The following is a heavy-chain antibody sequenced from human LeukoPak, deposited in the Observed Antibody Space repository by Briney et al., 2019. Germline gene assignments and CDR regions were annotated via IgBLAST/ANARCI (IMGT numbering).Heavy chain of an antibody. J-gene: IGHJ5*02. Sequence: PGGSLRLSCAASGFTFSSYWMSWVRQAPGKGLEWVANIKQDGSEKYYVDSVKGRFTISRDNAKNSLYLQMNSLRAEDTAVYYCARDWGDTIFGVSCWFDPWGQGTLVTVSS. D-gene: IGHD3-3*01. CDR3: ARDWGDTIFGVSCWFDP. CDR1: GFTFSSYW. V-gene: IGHV3-7*01. CDR2: IKQDGSEK.